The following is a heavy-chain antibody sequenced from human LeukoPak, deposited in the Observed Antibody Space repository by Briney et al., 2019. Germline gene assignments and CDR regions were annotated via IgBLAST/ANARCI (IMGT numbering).Heavy chain of an antibody. CDR2: IYYSGST. Sequence: SETLSLTCTVSGGSISSYYWSWIRQPAGKGLEWIGYIYYSGSTNYNPSLKSRVTMSVDTSKNQFSLKLSSVTAADTAVYYCARQDSNGWTPFDCWGQGTLVTVSS. CDR3: ARQDSNGWTPFDC. J-gene: IGHJ4*02. D-gene: IGHD6-19*01. CDR1: GGSISSYY. V-gene: IGHV4-59*12.